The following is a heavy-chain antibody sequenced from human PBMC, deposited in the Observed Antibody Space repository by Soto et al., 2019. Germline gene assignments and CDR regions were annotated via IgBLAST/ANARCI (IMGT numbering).Heavy chain of an antibody. CDR3: ARDRAVAGIFDY. Sequence: LRLSCAASGFTFSSYGMHWVRQAPGKGLEWVAVIWYDGSNKYYADSVKGRFTISRDNSKDTLYLQMNSLRAEDTAVYYCARDRAVAGIFDYWGQGTLVTVSS. CDR1: GFTFSSYG. D-gene: IGHD6-19*01. V-gene: IGHV3-33*01. J-gene: IGHJ4*02. CDR2: IWYDGSNK.